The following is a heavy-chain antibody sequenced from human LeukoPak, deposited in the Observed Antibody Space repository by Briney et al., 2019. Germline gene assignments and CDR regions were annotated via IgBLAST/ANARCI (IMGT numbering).Heavy chain of an antibody. CDR2: IKQDGSEK. CDR1: GFTFSSYW. J-gene: IGHJ4*02. D-gene: IGHD3-22*01. CDR3: ARDLGYYDSSGYYPSLH. Sequence: GGSLRLSCAASGFTFSSYWMSWVRQAPGKGLEWVANIKQDGSEKYYVDSVKGRFTISRDNAKNSLYLQMNSLRAEDTAVYYCARDLGYYDSSGYYPSLHWGQGTLVTVSS. V-gene: IGHV3-7*01.